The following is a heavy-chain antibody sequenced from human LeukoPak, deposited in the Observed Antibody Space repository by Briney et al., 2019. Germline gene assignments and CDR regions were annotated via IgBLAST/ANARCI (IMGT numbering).Heavy chain of an antibody. D-gene: IGHD2-8*01. V-gene: IGHV4-39*07. CDR3: ARMRGTKMDAFDI. CDR1: GGSIRSNDYY. J-gene: IGHJ3*02. CDR2: IYYSGST. Sequence: SETLSLTCTVSGGSIRSNDYYWGWIRQPPGKGLEWIGSIYYSGSTYYNPSLKSRVTISVDTSMNQFSLHLISVTAADTAIYYCARMRGTKMDAFDIWGQGTVLSVSS.